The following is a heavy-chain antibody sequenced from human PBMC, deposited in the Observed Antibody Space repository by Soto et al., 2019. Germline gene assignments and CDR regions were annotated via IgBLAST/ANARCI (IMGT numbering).Heavy chain of an antibody. CDR2: ISGSGGST. V-gene: IGHV3-23*01. CDR1: GFTFSSYA. CDR3: AKGVEMRIPAAKPHFDY. J-gene: IGHJ4*02. Sequence: GGSLRLSCAASGFTFSSYAMSWVRQAPGKGLEWVSAISGSGGSTYYADSVKGRFTISRDNSKNTLYLQMNSLRAEDTAVYYCAKGVEMRIPAAKPHFDYWGQGTLVTVSS. D-gene: IGHD2-2*01.